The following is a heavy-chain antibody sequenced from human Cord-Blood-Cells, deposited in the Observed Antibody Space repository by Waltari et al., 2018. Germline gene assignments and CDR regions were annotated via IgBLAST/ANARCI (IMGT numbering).Heavy chain of an antibody. CDR1: GFPASGNY. D-gene: IGHD1-7*01. V-gene: IGHV3-53*02. CDR3: AREVQYNWNYFLDY. Sequence: EVQLVETGGGLIQPGGSLRLSCAASGFPASGNYMSWVRKAPGKGLEWVSVIYSGGSTYYADSVKGRFTISRDNSKNTLYLQMNSLRAEDTAVYYCAREVQYNWNYFLDYWGQGTLVTVSS. J-gene: IGHJ4*02. CDR2: IYSGGST.